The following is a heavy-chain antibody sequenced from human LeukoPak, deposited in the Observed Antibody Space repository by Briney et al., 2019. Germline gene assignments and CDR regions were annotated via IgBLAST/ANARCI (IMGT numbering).Heavy chain of an antibody. CDR2: IIPIIGIA. D-gene: IGHD3-16*02. CDR3: ASGSGGSKITFGGVIVSFDY. Sequence: GASVKVSCKASGGTFISYTISWVRQAPGQGGEWMGRIIPIIGIANYAQKFQGRVTITADKSTITAYMELSSLRSEDTAVYYCASGSGGSKITFGGVIVSFDYWGQGTLVTVSS. J-gene: IGHJ4*02. CDR1: GGTFISYT. V-gene: IGHV1-69*02.